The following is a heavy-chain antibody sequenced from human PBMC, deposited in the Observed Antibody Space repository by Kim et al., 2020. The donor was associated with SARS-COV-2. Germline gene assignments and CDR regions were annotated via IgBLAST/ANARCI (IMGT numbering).Heavy chain of an antibody. D-gene: IGHD1-7*01. CDR1: GGSFSGYY. CDR3: ARGRNFLGFDP. J-gene: IGHJ5*02. V-gene: IGHV4-34*01. CDR2: INHSGST. Sequence: SETLSLTCAVYGGSFSGYYWSWIRQPPGKGLEWIGEINHSGSTNYNPSLKSRVTISVDTSKNQFSLKLSSVTAADTAVYYCARGRNFLGFDPWGQGTLVTVSS.